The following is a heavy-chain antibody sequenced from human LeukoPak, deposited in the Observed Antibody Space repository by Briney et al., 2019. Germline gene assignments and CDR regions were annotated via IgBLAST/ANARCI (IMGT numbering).Heavy chain of an antibody. V-gene: IGHV3-33*06. CDR1: GFTFSSYG. Sequence: PGRSLRLSCAASGFTFSSYGMHWVRQAPGKGLEWVAVIWYGGSNKYYADSVKGRFTISRDNSKNTLYLQMNSLRAEDTAVYYCAKMVREFYTISYYFDYWGQGTLVTVSS. CDR2: IWYGGSNK. D-gene: IGHD2-8*01. CDR3: AKMVREFYTISYYFDY. J-gene: IGHJ4*02.